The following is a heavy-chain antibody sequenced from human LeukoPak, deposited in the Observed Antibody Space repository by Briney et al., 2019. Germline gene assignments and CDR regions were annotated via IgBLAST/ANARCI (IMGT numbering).Heavy chain of an antibody. CDR2: IYRGGST. CDR3: ASALNYDYLSRYYGMDV. Sequence: GGSLGLSCAASGFTVRSNYMSYVRQAPGKGLEGVSVIYRGGSTYYADSVKGRFTISRDISKSTLYLQMNSLRAEDTAAYYCASALNYDYLSRYYGMDVWGQGTTVTVSS. J-gene: IGHJ6*02. CDR1: GFTVRSNY. V-gene: IGHV3-66*01. D-gene: IGHD3-16*01.